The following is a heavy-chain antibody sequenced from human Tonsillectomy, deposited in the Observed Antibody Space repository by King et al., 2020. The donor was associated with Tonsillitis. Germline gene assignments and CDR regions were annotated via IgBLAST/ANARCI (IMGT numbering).Heavy chain of an antibody. CDR2: ISYDGSNK. V-gene: IGHV3-30-3*01. D-gene: IGHD3-3*01. CDR1: GFTFSSYA. J-gene: IGHJ6*02. Sequence: VQLVESGGGVVQPGRSLRLSCAASGFTFSSYAMHLVRPAPGKGREWVAVISYDGSNKYYSDSVKGRFTISRDNSQHTLYLQMNSLRAVDTAVYYCARDLRSDLYGMDVWGQGTTVTVSS. CDR3: ARDLRSDLYGMDV.